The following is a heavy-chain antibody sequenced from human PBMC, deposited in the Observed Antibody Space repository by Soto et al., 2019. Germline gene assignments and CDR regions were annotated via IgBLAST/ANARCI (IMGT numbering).Heavy chain of an antibody. CDR1: GYTFTGYY. V-gene: IGHV1-2*04. CDR3: AREGMDTRYYGMDV. J-gene: IGHJ6*02. D-gene: IGHD5-18*01. CDR2: INPNSGGT. Sequence: GASVKVSCKASGYTFTGYYTHWVRQAPGQGLEWMGWINPNSGGTNYAQKFQGWVTMTRDTSISTAYMELSRLRSDDTAVYYCAREGMDTRYYGMDVWGQGTTVTVSS.